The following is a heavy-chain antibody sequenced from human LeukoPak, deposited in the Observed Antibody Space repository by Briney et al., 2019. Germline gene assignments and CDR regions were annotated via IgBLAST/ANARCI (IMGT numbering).Heavy chain of an antibody. D-gene: IGHD3-3*01. V-gene: IGHV4-34*01. J-gene: IGHJ4*02. CDR1: GGSFSGYY. Sequence: SETLSLTCAVYGGSFSGYYWSWIRQPPGKGLEWIGEINHSGSTNYNPSLKSRVTMSVDTSKNQFSLKLSSVTAADTAVYYCARDKTFEVVNYFNTWGQGTLVTVSS. CDR3: ARDKTFEVVNYFNT. CDR2: INHSGST.